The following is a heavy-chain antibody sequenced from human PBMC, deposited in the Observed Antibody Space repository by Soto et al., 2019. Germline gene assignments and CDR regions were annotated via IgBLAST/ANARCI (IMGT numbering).Heavy chain of an antibody. J-gene: IGHJ5*02. CDR3: ARVIATAVHWFDP. Sequence: QVQLQESGPGLVKPSGTLSLTCAVSGGSISSTNWWSWVRQPPGKGREWIGDIYHSGSTNYNPSLKSRVTISVDKSKNQFSLKLSSVTAADTAVYYCARVIATAVHWFDPWGQGTLVTVSS. CDR2: IYHSGST. V-gene: IGHV4-4*02. CDR1: GGSISSTNW. D-gene: IGHD6-13*01.